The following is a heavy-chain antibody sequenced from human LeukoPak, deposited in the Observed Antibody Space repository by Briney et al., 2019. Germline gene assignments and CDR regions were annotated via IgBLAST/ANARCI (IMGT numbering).Heavy chain of an antibody. Sequence: PSATPSLTCTVSGGSINSYYWSWIRQPPGKGLEWIGYIFYSGSTNYNPSLKSRVTISVDTSKNQFSLKLSSVTAADTAVYYCARRITSSGYYRDDSWGQGTLVTVSS. V-gene: IGHV4-59*08. CDR2: IFYSGST. CDR1: GGSINSYY. J-gene: IGHJ4*02. CDR3: ARRITSSGYYRDDS. D-gene: IGHD3-22*01.